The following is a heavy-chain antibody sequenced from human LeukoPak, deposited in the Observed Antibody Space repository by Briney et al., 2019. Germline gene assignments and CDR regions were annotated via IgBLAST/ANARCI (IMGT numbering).Heavy chain of an antibody. Sequence: SQTLSLTCTVYTGSISSGGYYWSWLRLHPGKGLEWIGYIHFSGSTYYKPSFKSRVTISLDTSKNQFSLKLSSVTAADAALYYCARDRESMTVRYWGQGTLVTVSS. CDR2: IHFSGST. V-gene: IGHV4-31*03. CDR3: ARDRESMTVRY. J-gene: IGHJ4*02. CDR1: TGSISSGGYY. D-gene: IGHD3-22*01.